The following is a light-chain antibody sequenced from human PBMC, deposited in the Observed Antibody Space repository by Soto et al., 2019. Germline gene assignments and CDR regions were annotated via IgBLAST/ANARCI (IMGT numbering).Light chain of an antibody. Sequence: DIPMTQSPSTLSASVGDRVTITCRASQTISRQLAWYQQKPGKAPKVLIYDASNLESGVPSRFSGSGSGTEFTLTISSLQPDDFATYYCQQYNSYKSFGKGTKVEIK. V-gene: IGKV1-5*01. CDR2: DAS. CDR3: QQYNSYKS. CDR1: QTISRQ. J-gene: IGKJ1*01.